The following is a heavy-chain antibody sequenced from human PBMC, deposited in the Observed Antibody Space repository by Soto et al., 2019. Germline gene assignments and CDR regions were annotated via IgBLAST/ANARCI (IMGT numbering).Heavy chain of an antibody. Sequence: SETLSLACTVSGGSLNSYYWTWIRQSPGKGLDWIGYVSSTGSPNYNPSLKSGLTMSLDTSTNEVSLSLTSVTAADAVVYFCARFSPPRKSYDSNPGWFDPWGQGIMVT. J-gene: IGHJ5*02. D-gene: IGHD3-22*01. CDR3: ARFSPPRKSYDSNPGWFDP. V-gene: IGHV4-59*01. CDR1: GGSLNSYY. CDR2: VSSTGSP.